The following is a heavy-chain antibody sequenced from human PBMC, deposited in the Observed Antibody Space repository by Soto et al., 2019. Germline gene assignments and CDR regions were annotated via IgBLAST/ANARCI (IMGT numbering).Heavy chain of an antibody. CDR2: IYHSGST. Sequence: QVQLQESGPGLVKPSGTLSLTCDVSGGSISNSNWWSWVRQSPGKGLEWIGEIYHSGSTNYNPSLKSRVTISIDESKNQFFLNLKSVTAADTAVFYCAAERVLGYGMDVWGQGTTVTVSS. V-gene: IGHV4-4*02. J-gene: IGHJ6*02. D-gene: IGHD2-15*01. CDR1: GGSISNSNW. CDR3: AAERVLGYGMDV.